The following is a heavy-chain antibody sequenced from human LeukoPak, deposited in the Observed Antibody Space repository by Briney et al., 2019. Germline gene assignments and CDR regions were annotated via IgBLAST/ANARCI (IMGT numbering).Heavy chain of an antibody. CDR1: GFTFSTYW. CDR3: ARDRPGNTAIDY. J-gene: IGHJ4*02. V-gene: IGHV3-74*01. Sequence: GGSLRLSCAASGFTFSTYWMHWVRQAPGKGLVWVSRIHSDGRSTSYADSVNGRFTIYRDNAKNTLYLQMNSLRAEDTAVYYCARDRPGNTAIDYWGQGTLVTVSS. D-gene: IGHD5-18*01. CDR2: IHSDGRST.